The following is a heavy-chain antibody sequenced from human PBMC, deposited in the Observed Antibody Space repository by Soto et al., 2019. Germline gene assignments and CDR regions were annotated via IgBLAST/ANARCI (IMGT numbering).Heavy chain of an antibody. J-gene: IGHJ4*02. CDR3: ARDLSAFGDYCFDY. Sequence: EVQLVESGGGLVQPGGSLRLSCEASGFTFSTYSMNWVRQTPGKGLEWISYITSSSSAMYYADSVKGRFTISRDNAKNSLYLQMNSLRDEDTALYYCARDLSAFGDYCFDYWGQGALVTVSS. CDR2: ITSSSSAM. V-gene: IGHV3-48*02. D-gene: IGHD4-17*01. CDR1: GFTFSTYS.